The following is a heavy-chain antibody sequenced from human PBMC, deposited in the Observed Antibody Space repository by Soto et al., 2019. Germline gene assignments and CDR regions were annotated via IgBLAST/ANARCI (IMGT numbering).Heavy chain of an antibody. CDR3: AKDIVVVPAAHHYYYYGMDV. D-gene: IGHD2-2*01. Sequence: GGSLRLSCAASGFTFSSYGMHWVRQAPGKGLEWVAVISYDGSNKYYADSVKGRFSISRDNSKNTLYLQMNSLRAEDTAVYYCAKDIVVVPAAHHYYYYGMDVWGQGTTVTVSS. CDR2: ISYDGSNK. CDR1: GFTFSSYG. V-gene: IGHV3-30*18. J-gene: IGHJ6*02.